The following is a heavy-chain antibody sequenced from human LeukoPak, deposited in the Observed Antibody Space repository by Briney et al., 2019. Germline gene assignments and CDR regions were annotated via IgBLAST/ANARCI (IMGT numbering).Heavy chain of an antibody. Sequence: SETLSLTCTVSGASISSGDYYWSWIRQPPGKGLEWIGDVYYSGSTYYNTSLKSRLTISVDTSKNQFSLKLRSVTAADTAVYYCARVADTAMNYLDYWGQGTLVTVSS. D-gene: IGHD5-18*01. CDR3: ARVADTAMNYLDY. V-gene: IGHV4-30-4*08. CDR1: GASISSGDYY. J-gene: IGHJ4*02. CDR2: VYYSGST.